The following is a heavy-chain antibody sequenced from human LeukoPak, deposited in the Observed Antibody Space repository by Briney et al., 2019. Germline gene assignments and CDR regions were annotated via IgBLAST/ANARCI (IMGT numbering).Heavy chain of an antibody. CDR2: INHSGST. CDR1: GGSFSGYY. CDR3: ARGSGYLNWFDP. Sequence: PSETLSLTCAVYGGSFSGYYWSWIRQPPGKGLEWIGGINHSGSTNYNPSLKSRVTISVDTSKNQFSLKLSSVTAADTAVYYCARGSGYLNWFDPWGQGTLVTVSS. J-gene: IGHJ5*02. V-gene: IGHV4-34*01. D-gene: IGHD5-12*01.